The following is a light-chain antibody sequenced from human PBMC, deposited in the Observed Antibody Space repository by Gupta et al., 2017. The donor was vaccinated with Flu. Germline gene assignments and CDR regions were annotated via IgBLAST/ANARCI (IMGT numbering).Light chain of an antibody. CDR1: NIGTKS. Sequence: SFVLAQPPSVSVAPGQTARVTCGENNIGTKSVHWYQQKPGRAPVLVVYDDRDRPSGIPERFSGSNSGNTATLTISRVEAGDEADYCCQVWDSTSDHVVFGGGTQLTVL. CDR2: DDR. J-gene: IGLJ7*01. CDR3: QVWDSTSDHVV. V-gene: IGLV3-21*02.